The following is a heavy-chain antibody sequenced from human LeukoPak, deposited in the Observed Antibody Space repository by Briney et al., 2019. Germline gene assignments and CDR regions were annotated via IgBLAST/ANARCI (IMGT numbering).Heavy chain of an antibody. J-gene: IGHJ6*03. Sequence: ASVKVSCKASGYTFTSYGISWVRQAPGQGLEWMGWISAYNGNTNYAQKLQGRVTMTTDTSTSTAYMELSSLRSEDTAVYYCARGDCSGGSCYDHLYYYYYMDVWGKGTTVTISS. CDR3: ARGDCSGGSCYDHLYYYYYMDV. D-gene: IGHD2-15*01. CDR2: ISAYNGNT. CDR1: GYTFTSYG. V-gene: IGHV1-18*01.